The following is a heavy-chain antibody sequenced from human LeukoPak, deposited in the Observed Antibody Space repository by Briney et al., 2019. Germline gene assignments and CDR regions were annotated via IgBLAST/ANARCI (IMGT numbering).Heavy chain of an antibody. J-gene: IGHJ4*02. D-gene: IGHD3-22*01. CDR2: IYTSGST. CDR3: ARTNYYDSSGYSQPYYFDY. V-gene: IGHV4-4*07. CDR1: GGSISSYY. Sequence: SETLSLTCTVSGGSISSYYWSWIRQPAGKGLEWIGRIYTSGSTNYNPSPKSRVTMSVDTSKNQFPLKLSSVTAAGTAVYYCARTNYYDSSGYSQPYYFDYWGQGTLVTVSS.